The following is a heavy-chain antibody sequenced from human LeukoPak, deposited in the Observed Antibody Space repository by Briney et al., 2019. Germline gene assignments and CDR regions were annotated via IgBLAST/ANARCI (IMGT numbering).Heavy chain of an antibody. CDR3: ARDLRVAVTGNWRWFDP. Sequence: TGGSLRLSCAASGFSFSSHYMSWVRQAPGKGLEWVANIKQDGSEKYYVDSVKGRFTISRDNAQNSLYPQMNSLRAEDTAVYYCARDLRVAVTGNWRWFDPWGQGTLVTVSS. D-gene: IGHD6-19*01. CDR2: IKQDGSEK. V-gene: IGHV3-7*01. J-gene: IGHJ5*02. CDR1: GFSFSSHY.